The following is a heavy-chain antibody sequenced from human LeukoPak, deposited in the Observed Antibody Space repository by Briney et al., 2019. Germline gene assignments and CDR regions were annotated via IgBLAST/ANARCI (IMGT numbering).Heavy chain of an antibody. CDR2: ISWNSGSI. J-gene: IGHJ4*02. D-gene: IGHD3-22*01. V-gene: IGHV3-9*01. CDR3: ARGRFNYDNSGYSSFYH. CDR1: GFTFDDYA. Sequence: SGGSLRLSCAASGFTFDDYAMHWVRQAPGKGLEWVSGISWNSGSIGYADSVKGRFTISRDNAKSSLYLQMNSLRAEDTAVYYCARGRFNYDNSGYSSFYHWGQGTLITVSS.